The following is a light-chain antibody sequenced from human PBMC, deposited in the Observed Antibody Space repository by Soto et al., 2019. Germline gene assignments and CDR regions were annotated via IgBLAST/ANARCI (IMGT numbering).Light chain of an antibody. CDR2: SAS. J-gene: IGKJ4*01. Sequence: DIQLTQSPSVLSASVGDTVTITCQASQALSNYLAWYQQKPGKAPDLLIYSASTLQSGVPSRFSGSGSETEFSLTIRALQPEDFATYYCQQLSRYPLTFGGGTKVDIK. V-gene: IGKV1-9*01. CDR3: QQLSRYPLT. CDR1: QALSNY.